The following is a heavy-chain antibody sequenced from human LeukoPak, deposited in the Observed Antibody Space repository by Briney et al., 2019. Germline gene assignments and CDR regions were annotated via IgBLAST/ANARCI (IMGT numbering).Heavy chain of an antibody. V-gene: IGHV3-30*04. Sequence: GGSLRLSCAASGFTFSSYAMHWVRQAPGKGLEWVAVISYDGSNKYYADSVKGRFTISRDNSKNTLYLQMNSLRAEDTAVYYCARGRSSGWISYFDYWGQGTLVTVSS. CDR3: ARGRSSGWISYFDY. CDR2: ISYDGSNK. D-gene: IGHD6-19*01. CDR1: GFTFSSYA. J-gene: IGHJ4*02.